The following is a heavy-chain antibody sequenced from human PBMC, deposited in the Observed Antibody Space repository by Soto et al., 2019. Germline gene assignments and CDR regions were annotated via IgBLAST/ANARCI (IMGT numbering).Heavy chain of an antibody. Sequence: SETLSLTCAVSGGSISSGGYSWSWIRQPPGKGLEWIVYVYHSGSIYYNPSLKSRVTISVDRSKNQFSLKLTSVTATDTAVYYCARLRGLGEISPYFDYWGQGALVTVSS. CDR1: GGSISSGGYS. J-gene: IGHJ4*02. CDR2: VYHSGSI. D-gene: IGHD3-10*01. V-gene: IGHV4-30-2*01. CDR3: ARLRGLGEISPYFDY.